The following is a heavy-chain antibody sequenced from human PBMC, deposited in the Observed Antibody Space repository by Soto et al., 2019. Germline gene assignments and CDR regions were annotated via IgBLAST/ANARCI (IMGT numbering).Heavy chain of an antibody. CDR2: ISAYNGNT. CDR1: GYTFTSYG. V-gene: IGHV1-18*01. CDR3: ARDLWGIVLVPAATYGMDV. Sequence: QVQLVQSGAEVKKPGASVKVSCKASGYTFTSYGISWVRQAPGQGLEWMGWISAYNGNTNYAQKLQGRVTMTTDTSTSTAYMELRSLRSDDTAVYYCARDLWGIVLVPAATYGMDVWGQGTTVTVSS. D-gene: IGHD2-2*01. J-gene: IGHJ6*02.